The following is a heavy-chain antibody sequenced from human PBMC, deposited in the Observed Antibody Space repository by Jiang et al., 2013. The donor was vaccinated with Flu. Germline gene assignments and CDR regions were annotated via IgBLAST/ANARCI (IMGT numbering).Heavy chain of an antibody. D-gene: IGHD3-16*01. Sequence: QLVESGAEVRKPGASVKVSCKASGYTFVSQDINWVRQSPGHGLEWMGWMNPNTGNTGYAPDFQGRITMTKNTSINTAYMELRSLRSSDTATYYCARIDYVSGTWGQGTLVTVSS. J-gene: IGHJ1*01. V-gene: IGHV1-8*02. CDR1: GYTFVSQD. CDR3: ARIDYVSGT. CDR2: MNPNTGNT.